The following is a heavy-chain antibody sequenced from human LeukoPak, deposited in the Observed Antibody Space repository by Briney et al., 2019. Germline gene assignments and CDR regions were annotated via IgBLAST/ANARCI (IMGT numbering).Heavy chain of an antibody. CDR2: INPNSGGT. Sequence: ASVKVSCKASGYTFTGYYMHWVRQAPGQGLEWMGWINPNSGGTNYAQKFQGRVTMTWDTSISTAYMELSRLRSDDTAVYHCAREYILTAYYGDYWGQGTLVTVSS. J-gene: IGHJ4*02. CDR3: AREYILTAYYGDY. V-gene: IGHV1-2*02. CDR1: GYTFTGYY. D-gene: IGHD3-9*01.